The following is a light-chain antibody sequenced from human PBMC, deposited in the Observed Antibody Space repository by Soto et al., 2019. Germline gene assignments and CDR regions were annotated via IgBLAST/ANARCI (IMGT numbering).Light chain of an antibody. J-gene: IGKJ1*01. CDR2: AAS. V-gene: IGKV1-27*01. CDR1: QGITDY. Sequence: DIQMTQSPSSLSGSVGDRVTITCRASQGITDYLAWYQQKPGQVPNLLIYAASTLQSGVPSRFSGSGSGTDFTLTITGLQSEDVATYYCQNYNSAPWTFGQGTKVEIK. CDR3: QNYNSAPWT.